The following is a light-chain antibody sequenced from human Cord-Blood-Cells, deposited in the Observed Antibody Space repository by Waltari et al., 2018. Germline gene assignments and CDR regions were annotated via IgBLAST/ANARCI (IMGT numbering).Light chain of an antibody. CDR1: QGISSY. J-gene: IGKJ2*01. CDR2: AAS. Sequence: IQLTQSPSSLSASVGDRVTITCRASQGISSYLAWYQQKPGKAPKRLIYAASTVQSGVPSRFSGSGSRTDFTLTISSLQPEDFATYYCQQLNSYPYTFGQGTKLEIK. V-gene: IGKV1-9*01. CDR3: QQLNSYPYT.